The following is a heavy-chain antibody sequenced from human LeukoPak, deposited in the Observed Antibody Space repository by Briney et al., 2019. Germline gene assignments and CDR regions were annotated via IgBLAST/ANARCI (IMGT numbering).Heavy chain of an antibody. J-gene: IGHJ4*02. Sequence: ASVKVSCKASGGTFSSYAISWVRQAPGQGLEWTGRIIPILGIANYAQKFQGRVTITADKSTSTAYMELSSLRSEDTAVYYCARAGKTSPDFDYWGQGTLVTVSS. D-gene: IGHD3-10*01. CDR1: GGTFSSYA. CDR3: ARAGKTSPDFDY. CDR2: IIPILGIA. V-gene: IGHV1-69*04.